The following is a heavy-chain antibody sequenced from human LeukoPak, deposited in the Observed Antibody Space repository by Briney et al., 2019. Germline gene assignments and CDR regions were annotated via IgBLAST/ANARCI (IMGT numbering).Heavy chain of an antibody. J-gene: IGHJ6*02. V-gene: IGHV4-39*02. D-gene: IGHD4-17*01. CDR1: GGSVSSSRYF. CDR2: VYYSGST. CDR3: ARRHGDYAYYSYYGMDV. Sequence: SETLSLTCTVSGGSVSSSRYFWVWIRQPPGKGLEWIGSVYYSGSTYYNPSLKSRVTMSVDTSKNHFSLNLRSVTAADTAVYYCARRHGDYAYYSYYGMDVWGQGTTVTVSS.